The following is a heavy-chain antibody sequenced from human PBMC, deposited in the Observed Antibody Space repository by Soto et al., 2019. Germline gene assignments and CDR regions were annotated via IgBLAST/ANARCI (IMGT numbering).Heavy chain of an antibody. CDR3: ARDPRIYCTSSSRHSYFDS. CDR1: GGSFTSYS. Sequence: QVQLVQSGAEVKKPGSSLKLSCRASGGSFTSYSISWLRQAPGQGLEWMGGIIPVFGTTSYAQRLQGRVTITADESTSTAYLDLSSLISEDTAVYYCARDPRIYCTSSSRHSYFDSWGQGTLVTVSS. CDR2: IIPVFGTT. D-gene: IGHD2-8*01. V-gene: IGHV1-69*01. J-gene: IGHJ4*02.